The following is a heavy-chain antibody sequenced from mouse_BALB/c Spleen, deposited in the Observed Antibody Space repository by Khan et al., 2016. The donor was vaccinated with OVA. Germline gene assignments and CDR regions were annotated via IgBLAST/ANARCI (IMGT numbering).Heavy chain of an antibody. CDR1: GYAFSSYW. D-gene: IGHD2-14*01. CDR2: IYPGDGET. V-gene: IGHV1-80*01. CDR3: ARSGYDYFAY. Sequence: VQLQESGAELVRPGSSVKISCKASGYAFSSYWMNWEKQRPGQGLEWIGQIYPGDGETKYNGKFKGKVTLTADKSSSTAYMQLSSLTSEDSAVYFCARSGYDYFAYWGQGTLVTVSA. J-gene: IGHJ3*01.